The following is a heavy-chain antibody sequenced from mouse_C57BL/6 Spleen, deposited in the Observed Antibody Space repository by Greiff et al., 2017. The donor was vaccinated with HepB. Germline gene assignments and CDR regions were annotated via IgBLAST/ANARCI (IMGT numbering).Heavy chain of an antibody. J-gene: IGHJ4*01. CDR2: ISSGSSTI. Sequence: EVKLVESGGGLVKPGGSLKLSCAASGFTFSDYGMHWVRQAPEKGLEWVAYISSGSSTIYYADTVKGRFTISRDNAKNTLFLQMTSLRSEDTAMYYCARRRYYGNYDAMDYWGQGTSVTVSS. D-gene: IGHD2-1*01. CDR1: GFTFSDYG. V-gene: IGHV5-17*01. CDR3: ARRRYYGNYDAMDY.